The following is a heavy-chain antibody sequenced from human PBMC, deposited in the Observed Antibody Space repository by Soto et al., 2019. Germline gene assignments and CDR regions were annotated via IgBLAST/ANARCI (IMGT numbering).Heavy chain of an antibody. CDR2: IYYSGGA. CDR1: GGSFSSGGYY. J-gene: IGHJ4*02. V-gene: IGHV4-39*01. D-gene: IGHD2-2*01. Sequence: QLQLQESGPGLVKPSETLSLTCTVSGGSFSSGGYYWGWIRQPPGKGLEWIGSIYYSGGAYYNPSLKSRVTISVDTSNHQFSLKLTSVTAADTAVYFCARYQRGTMFDYWGQGTLVTVSS. CDR3: ARYQRGTMFDY.